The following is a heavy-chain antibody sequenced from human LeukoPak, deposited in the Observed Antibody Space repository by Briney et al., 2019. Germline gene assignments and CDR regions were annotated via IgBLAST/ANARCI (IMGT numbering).Heavy chain of an antibody. Sequence: GGSLRLSCAASGFTFSNYWMHWVRQAPGKGLVWVSRINSDGSSTTSADSVKGRFTISRDNAKNTPYLQMNSLRAEDMAVYYCAKGGATVIDYWGQGTLVTVSS. D-gene: IGHD4-17*01. CDR3: AKGGATVIDY. CDR2: INSDGSST. V-gene: IGHV3-74*01. CDR1: GFTFSNYW. J-gene: IGHJ4*02.